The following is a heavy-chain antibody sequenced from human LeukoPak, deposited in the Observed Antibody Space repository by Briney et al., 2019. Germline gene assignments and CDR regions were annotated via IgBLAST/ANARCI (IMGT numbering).Heavy chain of an antibody. CDR2: IIPIFGTA. CDR1: GGTFSSYA. V-gene: IGHV1-69*05. Sequence: GASVKVSCKASGGTFSSYAISWVRQAPGQGLEWMGRIIPIFGTANYAQKFQGRVTITTDESTSTAYMELSSLRSEDTAVYYCARDIVVVPAATTWDYYYYMDVWGKGTTVTVSS. D-gene: IGHD2-2*01. J-gene: IGHJ6*03. CDR3: ARDIVVVPAATTWDYYYYMDV.